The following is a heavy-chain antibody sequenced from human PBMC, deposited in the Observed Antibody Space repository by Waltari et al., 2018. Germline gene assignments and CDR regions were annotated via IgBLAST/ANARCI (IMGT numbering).Heavy chain of an antibody. CDR2: IYSGGST. Sequence: EVQLVESGGGLIQPGGSLRLSCAASGFPVSSNYMSWVRLAPGKGLEWVSVIYSGGSTYYADSVKGRFSISRDNSKNTLYLQMNSLRAEDTALYYCARAQTYRSGSLFYFDYWGQGTLVTVSS. V-gene: IGHV3-53*01. CDR1: GFPVSSNY. CDR3: ARAQTYRSGSLFYFDY. J-gene: IGHJ4*02. D-gene: IGHD6-19*01.